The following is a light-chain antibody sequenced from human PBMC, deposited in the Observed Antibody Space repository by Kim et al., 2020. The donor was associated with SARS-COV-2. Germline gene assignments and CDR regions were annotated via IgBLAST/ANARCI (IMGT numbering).Light chain of an antibody. J-gene: IGLJ1*01. V-gene: IGLV3-1*01. Sequence: SGSPGQTASITCSGDKLGDKNACWYQAKPGQSPVVVIYKDSNRPSGIPGRFSGSNSGNTATLTIGGTQAMDEADYYCQAWDSSTGVFGTGTKVTVL. CDR3: QAWDSSTGV. CDR2: KDS. CDR1: KLGDKN.